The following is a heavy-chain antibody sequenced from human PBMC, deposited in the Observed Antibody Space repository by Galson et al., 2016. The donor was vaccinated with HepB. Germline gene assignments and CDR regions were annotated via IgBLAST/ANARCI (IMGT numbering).Heavy chain of an antibody. V-gene: IGHV3-7*03. CDR3: AKSSGWDSDY. J-gene: IGHJ4*02. CDR1: GFTFSSYW. D-gene: IGHD6-19*01. CDR2: IKEDGSVK. Sequence: SLRLSCAASGFTFSSYWMNWVRQAPGKGLEWVANIKEDGSVKNYVDSLKGRFTISRDNAKNSLYLHMNNLRVEDTAVYYCAKSSGWDSDYWGQGTLVIVSS.